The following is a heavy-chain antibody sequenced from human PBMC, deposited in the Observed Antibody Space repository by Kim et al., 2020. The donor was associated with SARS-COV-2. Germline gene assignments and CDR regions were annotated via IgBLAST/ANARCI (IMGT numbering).Heavy chain of an antibody. D-gene: IGHD3-22*01. CDR2: ISWNSGSI. Sequence: GGSLRLSCAASGFTFDDYAMHWVRQAPGKGLEWVSGISWNSGSIGYADSVKGRFTISRDNAKNSLYLQMNSLRAEDTALYYCAKDTGYYDSSGYLVYYYGMDVWGQGTTVTVSS. CDR1: GFTFDDYA. V-gene: IGHV3-9*01. J-gene: IGHJ6*02. CDR3: AKDTGYYDSSGYLVYYYGMDV.